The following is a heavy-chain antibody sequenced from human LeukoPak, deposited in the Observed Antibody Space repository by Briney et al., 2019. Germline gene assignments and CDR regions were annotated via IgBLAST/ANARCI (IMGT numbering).Heavy chain of an antibody. CDR2: ISYDGSNK. J-gene: IGHJ4*02. CDR1: GFTFSSYG. V-gene: IGHV3-30*18. D-gene: IGHD6-19*01. Sequence: PGGSLRLSCAASGFTFSSYGMHWVRQAPGKGLEWVAVISYDGSNKYYADSVKGRFTISRDNSKNTLYLQMNSLRAEDTAVYYCAKDNWETVAPGYFAHWGQGTLVTVSS. CDR3: AKDNWETVAPGYFAH.